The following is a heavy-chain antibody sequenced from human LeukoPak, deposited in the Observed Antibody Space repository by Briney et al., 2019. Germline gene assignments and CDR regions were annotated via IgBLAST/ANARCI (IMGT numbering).Heavy chain of an antibody. Sequence: GGSLRLSCAASGFTFTTFWMTWVRLAPGKGLEWVANISPDGSDKYYVDSVKGRFTISRDNAKDSLFLQMNSLRAEDTAMYFCTRVGVGGYWGQGTLVTVSS. D-gene: IGHD3-16*01. J-gene: IGHJ4*02. CDR1: GFTFTTFW. CDR2: ISPDGSDK. CDR3: TRVGVGGY. V-gene: IGHV3-7*01.